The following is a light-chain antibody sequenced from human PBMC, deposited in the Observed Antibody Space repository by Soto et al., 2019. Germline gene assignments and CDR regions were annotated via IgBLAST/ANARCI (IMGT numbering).Light chain of an antibody. V-gene: IGKV1-5*01. J-gene: IGKJ1*01. CDR2: HAS. CDR3: QQYSTLWT. Sequence: IQLTQSPSSLSASVGDRVTITFRASQNINTVLAWYQQKPGKVPNLLIYHASSLVTGVPSRFSGSGSGTEFTLTISSLQPDDFAAYYCQQYSTLWTFGQGTKVDI. CDR1: QNINTV.